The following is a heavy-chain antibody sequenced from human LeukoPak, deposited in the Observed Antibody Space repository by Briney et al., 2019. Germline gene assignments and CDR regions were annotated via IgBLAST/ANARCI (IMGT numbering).Heavy chain of an antibody. J-gene: IGHJ4*02. CDR2: ISWNSGSI. CDR3: AKADFGELLGTYYFDY. Sequence: GGSLRLSCAASGFTFDDYAMHWVRQAPGKGLEWVSGISWNSGSIGYADSVKGRFTISRDNAKNSLYLQMNSLRAEDTALYYCAKADFGELLGTYYFDYWGQGTLVTVSS. CDR1: GFTFDDYA. V-gene: IGHV3-9*01. D-gene: IGHD3-10*01.